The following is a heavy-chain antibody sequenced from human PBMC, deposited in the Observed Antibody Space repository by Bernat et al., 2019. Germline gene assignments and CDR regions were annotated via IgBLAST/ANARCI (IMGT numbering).Heavy chain of an antibody. Sequence: QVQLQESGPGLVKPSQTLSLTCTVSGGSISSGDYYWSWIRQPPGKGLEWIGYIYYSGSTYYNPSLKSRVTISVDTSKNQFSLKLSSVTAADTAVYYCARGGVPAATPPVAAFDIWGQGTMVTVSS. J-gene: IGHJ3*02. V-gene: IGHV4-30-4*01. CDR1: GGSISSGDYY. D-gene: IGHD2-2*01. CDR2: IYYSGST. CDR3: ARGGVPAATPPVAAFDI.